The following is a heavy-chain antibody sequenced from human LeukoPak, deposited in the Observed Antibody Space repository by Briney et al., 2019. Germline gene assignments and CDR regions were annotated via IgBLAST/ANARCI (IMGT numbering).Heavy chain of an antibody. CDR2: ISGSGGST. J-gene: IGHJ4*02. V-gene: IGHV3-23*01. Sequence: GGSLRLSCAASGFTFSSYAVTWVRQAPGKGLEWVSGISGSGGSTYYADSVKGRFTISRDNSKNTLYLQMNRLRAEDTAVYYCAKTPLRFLEWLLGDWGQGTLVTVSS. D-gene: IGHD3-3*01. CDR3: AKTPLRFLEWLLGD. CDR1: GFTFSSYA.